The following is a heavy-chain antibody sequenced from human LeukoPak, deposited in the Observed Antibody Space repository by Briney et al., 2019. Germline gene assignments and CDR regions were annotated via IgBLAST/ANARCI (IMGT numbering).Heavy chain of an antibody. CDR3: ARDRDSGSYSGLASDY. J-gene: IGHJ4*02. Sequence: ASVKVSCKASGYTFTGYYMHWVRQAPGQGLEWMGIINPSGGSTSYAQKFQGRVTMTRDTSTSTVYMELSSLRSEDTAVYYCARDRDSGSYSGLASDYWGQGTLVTVSS. CDR2: INPSGGST. D-gene: IGHD1-26*01. V-gene: IGHV1-46*01. CDR1: GYTFTGYY.